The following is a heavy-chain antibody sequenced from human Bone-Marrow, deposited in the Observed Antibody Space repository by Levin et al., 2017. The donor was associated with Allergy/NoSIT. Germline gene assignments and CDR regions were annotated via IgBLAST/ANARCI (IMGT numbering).Heavy chain of an antibody. J-gene: IGHJ4*02. V-gene: IGHV3-15*07. CDR3: STLVPAAEGDY. CDR1: GFNFIKAW. D-gene: IGHD2-2*01. Sequence: ETLSLTCAASGFNFIKAWMSWVRQAPGKGLDWVGRIKSKTDGEIRDYAAPVKGRFIVSRDDSKNTLYLQMNSLKIEDTAVYYCSTLVPAAEGDYWGQGTLVTVSS. CDR2: IKSKTDGEIR.